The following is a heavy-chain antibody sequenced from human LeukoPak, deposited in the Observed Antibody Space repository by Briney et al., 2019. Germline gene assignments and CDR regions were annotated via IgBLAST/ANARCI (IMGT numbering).Heavy chain of an antibody. V-gene: IGHV4-30-2*01. J-gene: IGHJ4*02. CDR1: GGSISSGGYS. Sequence: SETLSLTCAVSGGSISSGGYSWSWIRQPPGKGLEWIGYIYYSGSTYYNPSLKSRVTISVDTSKNQFSLKLSSVTAADTAVYYCARARRFARGASVGYYSPRYFDSWGQGTLVTVSS. CDR2: IYYSGST. CDR3: ARARRFARGASVGYYSPRYFDS. D-gene: IGHD3-3*01.